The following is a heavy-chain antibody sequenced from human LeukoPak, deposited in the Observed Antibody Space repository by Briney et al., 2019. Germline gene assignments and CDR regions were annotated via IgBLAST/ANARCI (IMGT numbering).Heavy chain of an antibody. CDR2: ISSSSGDI. CDR3: VRDADGGNSWFDS. Sequence: PGGSLRLSCATSGFIFRKTYMTWVRQAPGKGLEWVSWISSSSGDIYYAESVRGRFTISRDDAKNSLYLQMNNVRDEDTAVYYCVRDADGGNSWFDSWGQGTMVTVSS. CDR1: GFIFRKTY. V-gene: IGHV3-21*01. J-gene: IGHJ5*01. D-gene: IGHD4-23*01.